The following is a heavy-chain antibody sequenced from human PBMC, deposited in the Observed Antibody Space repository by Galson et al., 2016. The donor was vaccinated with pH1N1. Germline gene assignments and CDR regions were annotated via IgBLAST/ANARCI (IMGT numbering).Heavy chain of an antibody. CDR2: ISLDPSNK. D-gene: IGHD1-26*01. V-gene: IGHV3-30*04. CDR3: ARDSSLWSAEWELFDY. J-gene: IGHJ4*02. CDR1: GFGFSSYA. Sequence: SLRLSCAASGFGFSSYAMHWVRQAPGQGLGWVAFISLDPSNKYYVDSVRGRFTVSRDNSKNTLFLQMNSLRAEDTAIYYCARDSSLWSAEWELFDYWGQGTLVTVSS.